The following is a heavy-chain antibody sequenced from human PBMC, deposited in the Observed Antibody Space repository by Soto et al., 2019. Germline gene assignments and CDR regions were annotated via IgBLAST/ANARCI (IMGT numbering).Heavy chain of an antibody. J-gene: IGHJ6*02. D-gene: IGHD3-9*01. CDR2: ISAYNGNT. CDR3: ARDYWDYEIGFYGVDV. CDR1: GYTFTSYG. V-gene: IGHV1-18*01. Sequence: ASVKVSCKASGYTFTSYGISWVRQAPGQGLEWMGWISAYNGNTNYAQKLQGRVTMTTDTSTSTAYMELRSLRSEDTAVYYCARDYWDYEIGFYGVDVWGQGTTVTVSS.